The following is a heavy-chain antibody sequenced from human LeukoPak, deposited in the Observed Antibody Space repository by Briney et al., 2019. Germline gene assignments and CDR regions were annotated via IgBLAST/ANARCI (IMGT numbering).Heavy chain of an antibody. J-gene: IGHJ4*02. CDR2: IRSKANSYAT. D-gene: IGHD6-13*01. V-gene: IGHV3-73*01. CDR3: TRLGAGYSSSWYGS. CDR1: GFTFSGSA. Sequence: GGSLRLSCAASGFTFSGSAMHWVRQASGKGLEWVGRIRSKANSYATAYAASVEGRFTISRDDSKNTAYLQMNSLKTEDTAVYYCTRLGAGYSSSWYGSWGQGTLVTVSS.